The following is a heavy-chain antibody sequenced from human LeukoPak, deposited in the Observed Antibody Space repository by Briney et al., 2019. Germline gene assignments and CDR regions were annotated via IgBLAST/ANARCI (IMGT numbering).Heavy chain of an antibody. CDR2: IFYDGSNM. CDR3: AKDSIPVAGRDCFFDS. CDR1: GFTFSSYG. Sequence: GGSLRLSCAASGFTFSSYGMLWVRQVPGKGLEWVALIFYDGSNMLYADSVKGRFTISRDNSRDTLYLQMNSVRVDDTAVYYCAKDSIPVAGRDCFFDSWGQGTLVTVSS. J-gene: IGHJ5*01. D-gene: IGHD6-19*01. V-gene: IGHV3-33*06.